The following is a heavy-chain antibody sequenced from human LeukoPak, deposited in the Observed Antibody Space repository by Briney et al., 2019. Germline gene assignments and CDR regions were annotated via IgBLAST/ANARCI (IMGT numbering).Heavy chain of an antibody. CDR2: ISYDGSNK. V-gene: IGHV3-30*04. CDR1: GFTFSSYA. Sequence: GRSLRLSCAASGFTFSSYAMHWVRQAPGKGLEWVAVISYDGSNKYYADSVKGRFTMSRDNSKNTLYLEMNSLRAEDTAVYYCARDMGASHIRPLDVWGQGTVVTVSS. CDR3: ARDMGASHIRPLDV. J-gene: IGHJ3*01.